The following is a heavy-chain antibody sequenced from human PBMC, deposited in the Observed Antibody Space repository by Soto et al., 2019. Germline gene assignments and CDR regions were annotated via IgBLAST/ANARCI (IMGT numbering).Heavy chain of an antibody. V-gene: IGHV4-34*01. CDR2: IDQSGST. D-gene: IGHD2-2*01. CDR3: ARGISSLVAVPPSKGLDRSHYFDY. CDR1: GGSFTHYY. J-gene: IGHJ4*02. Sequence: PSETLSLTCAVYGGSFTHYYWSWIRQPPGKGLEWIGEIDQSGSTNYNPSLKKRVTMSVDTSKKQFSLNVTSVTAADTAVYYCARGISSLVAVPPSKGLDRSHYFDYCGQRTLVTVSS.